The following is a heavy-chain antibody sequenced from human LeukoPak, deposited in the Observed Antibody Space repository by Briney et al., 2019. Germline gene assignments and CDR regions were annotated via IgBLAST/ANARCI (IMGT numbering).Heavy chain of an antibody. D-gene: IGHD6-13*01. CDR1: GFTFSSYA. CDR3: ALSAAGYYGMDV. J-gene: IGHJ6*02. V-gene: IGHV3-33*08. Sequence: GGSLRLSCAASGFTFSSYAMHWVRQAPGKGLEWVAVIWYDGSNKYYADSVKGRFTISRDNSKNTLYLQMNSLRAEDTAVYYCALSAAGYYGMDVWGQGTTVTVSS. CDR2: IWYDGSNK.